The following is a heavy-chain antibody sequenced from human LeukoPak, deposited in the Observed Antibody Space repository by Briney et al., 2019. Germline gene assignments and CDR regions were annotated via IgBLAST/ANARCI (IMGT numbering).Heavy chain of an antibody. CDR3: TTDLPIVVVPAAIP. Sequence: GGSLRLSCAASGFTFSNAWMSWVRQAPGKGLEWVGRIKSKTDGGTTDYAAPVKGRFTISRDDSKNTLYLQMNSLKTEDTAVYYCTTDLPIVVVPAAIPWGQGTLVTVSS. CDR1: GFTFSNAW. J-gene: IGHJ5*02. CDR2: IKSKTDGGTT. V-gene: IGHV3-15*01. D-gene: IGHD2-2*01.